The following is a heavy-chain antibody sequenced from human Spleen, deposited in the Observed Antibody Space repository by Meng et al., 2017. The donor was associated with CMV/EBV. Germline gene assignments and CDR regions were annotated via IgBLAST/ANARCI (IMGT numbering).Heavy chain of an antibody. CDR3: AKDWEVYCSSTSCYSVDY. Sequence: GESLKISCAASGFTFSSYDMHWVRQTTGKGLEWVSAIGTAGDTYYAGSVKGRFTISRDNSKNTLYLQMNSLRVEDTAVYYCAKDWEVYCSSTSCYSVDYWGQGTLVTVSS. V-gene: IGHV3-13*01. CDR1: GFTFSSYD. D-gene: IGHD2-2*02. CDR2: IGTAGDT. J-gene: IGHJ4*02.